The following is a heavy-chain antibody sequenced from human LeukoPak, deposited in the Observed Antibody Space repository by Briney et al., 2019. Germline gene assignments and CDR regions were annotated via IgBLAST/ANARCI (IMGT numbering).Heavy chain of an antibody. J-gene: IGHJ6*03. CDR2: IFSGGNT. Sequence: PGGSLRLSCAASGFTVSSKYMSWVRQAPGKGLEWVSVIFSGGNTFYADSVKGRFTISRDNSENTLYLQMNSLRAEDTAVYYCAKDALWFGEVLTAGYMDVWGKGTTVTVSS. CDR1: GFTVSSKY. D-gene: IGHD3-10*01. CDR3: AKDALWFGEVLTAGYMDV. V-gene: IGHV3-66*01.